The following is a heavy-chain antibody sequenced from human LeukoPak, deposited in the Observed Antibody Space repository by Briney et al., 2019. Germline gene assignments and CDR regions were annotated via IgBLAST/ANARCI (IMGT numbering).Heavy chain of an antibody. D-gene: IGHD1-26*01. J-gene: IGHJ4*02. Sequence: SETLSLTCTVSVGSISSYYWSWSRTPPRKGLEWIGHIYTSGSTNYNPSLKSRVTISVGTSKNQFSLKLSSVTAADTAVDYCAGIVGATTQQFDYWGQGTLVTVSS. CDR3: AGIVGATTQQFDY. V-gene: IGHV4-4*09. CDR2: IYTSGST. CDR1: VGSISSYY.